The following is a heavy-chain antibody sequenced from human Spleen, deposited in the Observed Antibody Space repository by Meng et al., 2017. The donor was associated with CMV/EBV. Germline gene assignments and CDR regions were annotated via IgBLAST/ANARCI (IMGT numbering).Heavy chain of an antibody. V-gene: IGHV3-30-3*01. Sequence: LSLTCAASGFTFSSYAMHWVRQAPGKGLEWVAVISYDGSNKYYADSVKGRFTISRDNSKNTLYLQMNSLRSEDTAVYYCARELINMIVHYYYYGMDVWGQGTTVTVSS. CDR2: ISYDGSNK. CDR1: GFTFSSYA. J-gene: IGHJ6*02. CDR3: ARELINMIVHYYYYGMDV. D-gene: IGHD3-22*01.